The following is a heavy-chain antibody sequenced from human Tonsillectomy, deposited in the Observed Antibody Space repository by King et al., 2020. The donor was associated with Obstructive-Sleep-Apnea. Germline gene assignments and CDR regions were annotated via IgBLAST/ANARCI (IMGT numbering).Heavy chain of an antibody. CDR1: GFTFSSYG. Sequence: VQLVESGGGVVQPGRSLRLSCAASGFTFSSYGMHWVRQAPGKGLEWVAVIAYDGSYEYYADSVKGRFTISRDNSKNTLYLQMNSLRAEDTAVYSCAKMDGYCSGGSCPNNWFDPWGQGTLVTVSS. D-gene: IGHD2-15*01. CDR2: IAYDGSYE. J-gene: IGHJ5*02. CDR3: AKMDGYCSGGSCPNNWFDP. V-gene: IGHV3-30*18.